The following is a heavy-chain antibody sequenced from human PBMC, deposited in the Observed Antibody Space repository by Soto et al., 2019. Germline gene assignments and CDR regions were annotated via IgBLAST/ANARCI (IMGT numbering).Heavy chain of an antibody. Sequence: QDQLLQSGAEVKKPGASVTVSCKASGYSFTNYGITWVRQAPGQGLEWMGWISAFNGNTHHAQKLQGRVPMTPAASTGTAYMQRRSLRSDDTAVYYCARDRGVAPPVAGNPHYYYYMDVWGKGTTVTVSS. CDR3: ARDRGVAPPVAGNPHYYYYMDV. D-gene: IGHD6-19*01. J-gene: IGHJ6*03. V-gene: IGHV1-18*01. CDR2: ISAFNGNT. CDR1: GYSFTNYG.